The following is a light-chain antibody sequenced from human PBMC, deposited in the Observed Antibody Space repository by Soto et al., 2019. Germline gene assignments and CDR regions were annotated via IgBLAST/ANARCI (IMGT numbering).Light chain of an antibody. Sequence: QCALTQPASVSGSPGQSITLSCTGTSSDVGGYNFVSWYQQHPGTAPKLMIYDVTNRPSGVSNRFSGSKSGNTASLTISGLQPEDEADYYCSSYTSSSTVVFGGGTKLTVL. V-gene: IGLV2-14*01. CDR3: SSYTSSSTVV. J-gene: IGLJ2*01. CDR1: SSDVGGYNF. CDR2: DVT.